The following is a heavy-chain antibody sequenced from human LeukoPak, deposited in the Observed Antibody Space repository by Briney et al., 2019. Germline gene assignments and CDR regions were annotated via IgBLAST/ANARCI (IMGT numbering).Heavy chain of an antibody. D-gene: IGHD3-10*01. J-gene: IGHJ3*02. CDR3: ARVGSGSYYAAGAFDI. CDR1: GYTFTGYY. V-gene: IGHV1-2*04. Sequence: ASVKVSCKASGYTFTGYYMHWVRQAPGQGLEWMGWINPNSGGTNYAQKFQGWVTMTRDTSISTAYMELSRLRSDDTAVYYCARVGSGSYYAAGAFDIWGQGTMVTVSS. CDR2: INPNSGGT.